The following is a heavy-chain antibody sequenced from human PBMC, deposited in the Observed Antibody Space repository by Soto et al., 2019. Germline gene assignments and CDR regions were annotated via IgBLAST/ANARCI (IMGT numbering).Heavy chain of an antibody. CDR3: STGYAMDF. Sequence: QVQLVQSGAEVKKPGASVKVSCKASGFTVTNFDINWVRQATGQGLEWMGWMNLNSGNTGYAQKFRDRVTMTRNSSISTAYMELSNLRSEDTAVYYCSTGYAMDFWGQGTTVTVSS. CDR2: MNLNSGNT. J-gene: IGHJ6*02. V-gene: IGHV1-8*01. CDR1: GFTVTNFD.